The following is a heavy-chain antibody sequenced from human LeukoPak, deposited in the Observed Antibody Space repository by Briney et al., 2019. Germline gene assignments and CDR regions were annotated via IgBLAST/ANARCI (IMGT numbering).Heavy chain of an antibody. CDR2: IYHSGST. CDR3: ARAVRYYYDSSGYQDC. J-gene: IGHJ4*02. CDR1: GGSISSGGYY. V-gene: IGHV4-30-2*01. D-gene: IGHD3-22*01. Sequence: SETLSLTCTVSGGSISSGGYYWSWIRQPPGKGLEWIGYIYHSGSTNYNPSLKSRVTISVDKSKNQFSLKLSSVTAADTAVYYCARAVRYYYDSSGYQDCWGQGTLVTVSS.